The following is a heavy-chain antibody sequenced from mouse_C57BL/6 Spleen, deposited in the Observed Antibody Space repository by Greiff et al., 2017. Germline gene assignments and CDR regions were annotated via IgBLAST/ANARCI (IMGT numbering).Heavy chain of an antibody. J-gene: IGHJ1*03. CDR1: GFTFSDYG. V-gene: IGHV5-17*01. CDR2: ISSGSSTI. Sequence: EVKLVESGGGLVKPGGSLKLSCAASGFTFSDYGMHWVRQAPEKGLEWVAYISSGSSTIYYADTVKGRFTISRDNAKNTLFLQMTSLRSEDTAMYYCARSDGYPHWYFDVWGTGTTVTVSS. CDR3: ARSDGYPHWYFDV. D-gene: IGHD2-3*01.